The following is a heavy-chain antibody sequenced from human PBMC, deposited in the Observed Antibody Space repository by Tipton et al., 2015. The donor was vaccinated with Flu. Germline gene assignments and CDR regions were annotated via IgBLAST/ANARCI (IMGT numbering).Heavy chain of an antibody. CDR2: INPSGGST. V-gene: IGHV1-46*01. J-gene: IGHJ4*02. Sequence: QLVQSGPEVKKPGASVKVSCKASGYTFTSYYMHWVRQAPGQGLEWMGIINPSGGSTSYAQKFQGRVTMTRDTSTSTVYMELSSLRSEDTAVYYCARGGSPLPMTIAAAYLYYFRYWGQGTLVTVSS. CDR3: ARGGSPLPMTIAAAYLYYFRY. CDR1: GYTFTSYY. D-gene: IGHD6-13*01.